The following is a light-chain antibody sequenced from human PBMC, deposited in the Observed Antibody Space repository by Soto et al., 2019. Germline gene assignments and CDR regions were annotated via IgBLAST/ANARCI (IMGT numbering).Light chain of an antibody. J-gene: IGKJ4*01. CDR2: DAS. CDR1: QGISSA. CDR3: QQFNSYPHELT. V-gene: IGKV1-13*02. Sequence: AIQLTQSPSSLSASVGDRVTITCRASQGISSALAWYQQKPGKAPKLLIYDASSLESGVPSRFSGSGSGTDFTLTISSLQPEDFAIYYCQQFNSYPHELTFGGGTKVEIK.